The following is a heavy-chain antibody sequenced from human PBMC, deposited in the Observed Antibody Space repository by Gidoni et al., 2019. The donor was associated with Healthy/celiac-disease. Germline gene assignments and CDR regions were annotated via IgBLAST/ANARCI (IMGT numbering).Heavy chain of an antibody. D-gene: IGHD6-6*01. CDR3: ARDATSIAAHYFDY. CDR1: GFTFSIYG. V-gene: IGHV3-33*01. Sequence: QVQLVESGGGVVQPGRSLRLSCAASGFTFSIYGMHWVRQAPGKGLAWVAVIWYDGSNKYYADSVKGRFTISRDNSKNTLYLQMNSLRAEDTAVYYCARDATSIAAHYFDYWGQGTLVTVSS. CDR2: IWYDGSNK. J-gene: IGHJ4*02.